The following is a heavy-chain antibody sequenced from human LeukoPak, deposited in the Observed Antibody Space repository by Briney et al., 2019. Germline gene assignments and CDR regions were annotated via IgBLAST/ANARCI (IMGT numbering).Heavy chain of an antibody. J-gene: IGHJ6*02. CDR3: AKARDNTNYLGYYYGLDV. V-gene: IGHV3-21*01. D-gene: IGHD2-8*01. CDR1: GFMFNTYS. Sequence: GGSLRLSCVVSGFMFNTYSMNWVRQAPGKGLEWVASISSSSSYIFYADSVTGRLTISRDNTKNSLYLQLNNLRVEDTAVYYCAKARDNTNYLGYYYGLDVWGQGTTVTVSS. CDR2: ISSSSSYI.